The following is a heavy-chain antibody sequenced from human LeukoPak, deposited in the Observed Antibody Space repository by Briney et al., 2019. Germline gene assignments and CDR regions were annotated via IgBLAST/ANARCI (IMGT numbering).Heavy chain of an antibody. CDR3: ARGPKLDFWSGSMVIDY. CDR1: GFTFSSYS. J-gene: IGHJ4*02. V-gene: IGHV3-21*01. D-gene: IGHD3-3*01. CDR2: ISSSSSYI. Sequence: PGGSLRLSCAASGFTFSSYSMNWVRQAPGKGLEWVSSISSSSSYIYYADSVKGRFTISRDNAKNSLYLQMNSLRAEDTAVYYCARGPKLDFWSGSMVIDYWGQGTLVTVSS.